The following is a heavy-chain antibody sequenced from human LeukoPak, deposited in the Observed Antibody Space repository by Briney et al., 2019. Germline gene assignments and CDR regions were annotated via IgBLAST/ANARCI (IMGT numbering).Heavy chain of an antibody. CDR1: GVSISSGGYC. D-gene: IGHD4-23*01. J-gene: IGHJ4*02. CDR2: IYYSGST. CDR3: ARDNGGNSYDY. V-gene: IGHV4-31*03. Sequence: SETLSLTCTVSGVSISSGGYCWSWIRQHPGKGLEWIGYIYYSGSTYYNPSLKSRVTISVDTSKNQFSLKLSSVTAADTAVYYCARDNGGNSYDYWGQGTLVTVSS.